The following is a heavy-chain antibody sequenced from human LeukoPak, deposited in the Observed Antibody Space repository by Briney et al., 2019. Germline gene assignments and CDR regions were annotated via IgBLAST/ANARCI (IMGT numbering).Heavy chain of an antibody. V-gene: IGHV1-18*01. CDR3: ARDQYCSSTSCYAGDGFYYYYGMDV. CDR2: ISAYNGNT. CDR1: GYTFTTYG. Sequence: ASVKFSCKASGYTFTTYGISGGRQAPGQGLEWMEWISAYNGNTNYAQKLQGRVTMTTDTSTSTAYMELRSLRSDDTAVYYCARDQYCSSTSCYAGDGFYYYYGMDVWGQGTTVTVSS. J-gene: IGHJ6*02. D-gene: IGHD2-2*01.